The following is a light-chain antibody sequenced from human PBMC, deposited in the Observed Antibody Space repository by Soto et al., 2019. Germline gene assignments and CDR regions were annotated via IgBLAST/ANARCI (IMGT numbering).Light chain of an antibody. CDR3: QQHSHWPPLT. V-gene: IGKV3-11*01. CDR1: QNVRTF. CDR2: GAS. Sequence: EVGFTHSPATLSFSRGERATLSCRSSQNVRTFLDWYQQTPGQAPRLLIYGASNRATGIPARFSGSGSGTAFPLTISSLEPEDFAVYYCQQHSHWPPLTFGQGTKVDIK. J-gene: IGKJ1*01.